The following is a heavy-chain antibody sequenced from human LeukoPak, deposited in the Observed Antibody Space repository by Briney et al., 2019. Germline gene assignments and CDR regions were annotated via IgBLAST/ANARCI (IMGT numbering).Heavy chain of an antibody. D-gene: IGHD3-10*01. V-gene: IGHV4-39*01. CDR3: ARLYGSGSYSNIFDS. J-gene: IGHJ4*02. CDR2: VYYSGST. CDR1: GGSISSSSYY. Sequence: PSETLSLTCTVSGGSISSSSYYWGWIRQPPGKGLEWIGNVYYSGSTYYNPSLKSRVTISVDTSKNQFSLKLSSVTAADTAVYYCARLYGSGSYSNIFDSWGQGTLVTVSS.